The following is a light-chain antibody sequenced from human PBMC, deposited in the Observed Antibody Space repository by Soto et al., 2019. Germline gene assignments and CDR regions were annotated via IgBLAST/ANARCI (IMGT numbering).Light chain of an antibody. CDR2: DAS. V-gene: IGKV3-11*01. J-gene: IGKJ5*01. CDR1: QSVSSY. Sequence: EIVLTQSPVTLSLSPGERATLSCRASQSVSSYLAWYQQKPGQAPRLLIYDASNRATGIPARFSGSGPGTDFTLTISRLEPEDFAVYYCQQRSSWPITFGQGTRLEIK. CDR3: QQRSSWPIT.